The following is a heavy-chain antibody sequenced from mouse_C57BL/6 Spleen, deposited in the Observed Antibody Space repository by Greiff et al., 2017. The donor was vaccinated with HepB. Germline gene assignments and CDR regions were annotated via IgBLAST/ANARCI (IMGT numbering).Heavy chain of an antibody. CDR1: GYTFTSYW. CDR3: ARNYGYDDGGRFAY. Sequence: QVQLKQSGAELVKPGASVKLSCKASGYTFTSYWMQWVKQRPGQGLEWIGEIDPSDSYTNYNQKFKGKATLTVETSSSTAYMQLSSLTSEDSAVYYCARNYGYDDGGRFAYWGQGTLVTVSA. V-gene: IGHV1-50*01. CDR2: IDPSDSYT. D-gene: IGHD2-2*01. J-gene: IGHJ3*01.